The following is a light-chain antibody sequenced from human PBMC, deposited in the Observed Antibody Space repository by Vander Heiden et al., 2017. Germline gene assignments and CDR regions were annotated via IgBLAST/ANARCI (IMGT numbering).Light chain of an antibody. CDR2: GAA. CDR3: QQYGKSPLT. V-gene: IGKV3-20*01. J-gene: IGKJ4*01. Sequence: EIVLTQSPGTLSLSPAEGATLSCRASQTVSSNYLAWYQQKPGQAPRLLIYGAASRATDIPDRFSGSGSGTDFTLTISSLEPEDFAVYYCQQYGKSPLTFGGGTKVEVK. CDR1: QTVSSNY.